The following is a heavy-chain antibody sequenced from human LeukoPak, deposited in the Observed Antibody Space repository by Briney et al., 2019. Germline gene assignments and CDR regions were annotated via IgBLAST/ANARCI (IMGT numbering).Heavy chain of an antibody. CDR2: ISGSGGST. D-gene: IGHD2-2*02. Sequence: GGSLRLSCAASGSTFSSYGMSWVRQAPGKGLEWVSAISGSGGSTYYADSVKGRFTISRDNSKNTLYLQMNSLRAEDTAVYYCAKDPQYCSSTSCYTVDYWGQGTLVTVSS. V-gene: IGHV3-23*01. CDR3: AKDPQYCSSTSCYTVDY. CDR1: GSTFSSYG. J-gene: IGHJ4*02.